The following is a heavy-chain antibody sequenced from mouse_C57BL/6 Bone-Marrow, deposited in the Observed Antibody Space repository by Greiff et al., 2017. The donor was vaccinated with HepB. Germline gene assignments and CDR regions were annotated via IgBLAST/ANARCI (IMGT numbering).Heavy chain of an antibody. CDR2: FHPYNDDT. Sequence: QVQLKESGAELVKPGASVKMSCKASGYTFTTYPIEWMKQNHGKSLEWIGNFHPYNDDTKYNEKFKGKATLTVEKSSSTVYLELSRLTSDDSAVYYCAILLLRKGYYAMDYWGQGTSVTVSS. CDR3: AILLLRKGYYAMDY. CDR1: GYTFTTYP. D-gene: IGHD1-1*01. J-gene: IGHJ4*01. V-gene: IGHV1-47*01.